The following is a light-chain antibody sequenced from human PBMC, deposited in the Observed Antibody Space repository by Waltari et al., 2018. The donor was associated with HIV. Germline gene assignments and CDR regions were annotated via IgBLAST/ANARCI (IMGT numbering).Light chain of an antibody. Sequence: SYELTQPPSVSVSPGQTASISCSGDELRDKFVCLYQQKPGQSPVLVIYQDTKRPSGIPERFSGSNSGNTATLTISGTQAMDEADYYCHAWDSSTVVFGGGTKLTVL. J-gene: IGLJ2*01. CDR2: QDT. CDR3: HAWDSSTVV. V-gene: IGLV3-1*01. CDR1: ELRDKF.